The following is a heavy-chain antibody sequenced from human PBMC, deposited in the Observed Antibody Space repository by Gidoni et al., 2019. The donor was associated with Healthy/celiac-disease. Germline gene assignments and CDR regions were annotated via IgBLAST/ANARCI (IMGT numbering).Heavy chain of an antibody. V-gene: IGHV3-23*01. J-gene: IGHJ2*01. D-gene: IGHD7-27*01. CDR3: AKDHWGSGWYFDL. CDR2: ISGSGGST. Sequence: EVQLLESGGGLVQPGGSLRLSCAASGFTFSSYAMSWVRQAPGKGLEWVSAISGSGGSTYYADSVKGRFTISRDNSKTTLYLQMNSLRAEDTAVYYCAKDHWGSGWYFDLWGRGTLVTVSS. CDR1: GFTFSSYA.